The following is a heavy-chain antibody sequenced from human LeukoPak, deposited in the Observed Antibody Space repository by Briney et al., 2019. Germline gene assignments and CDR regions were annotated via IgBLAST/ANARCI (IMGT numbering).Heavy chain of an antibody. J-gene: IGHJ4*02. Sequence: ASVKVSCKASEGTFSNYAISWVRQAPGQGLEWMGWISAYNGNRNYAQKLQDRVTLTTDTSTSTAYMELRNLRSDDTAVYYCARERGMVREVPSRPDYWGQGTLVTVSS. D-gene: IGHD3-10*01. CDR1: EGTFSNYA. CDR2: ISAYNGNR. CDR3: ARERGMVREVPSRPDY. V-gene: IGHV1-18*04.